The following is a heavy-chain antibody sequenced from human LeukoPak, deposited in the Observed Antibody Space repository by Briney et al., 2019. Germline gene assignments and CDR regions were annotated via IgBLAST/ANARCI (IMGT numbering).Heavy chain of an antibody. CDR2: ISDSGGST. CDR3: AKDGSCDM. CDR1: GFTFSSYA. V-gene: IGHV3-23*01. Sequence: AGGSLRLSCAASGFTFSSYAMTWVCQAPGKGLGWVSAISDSGGSTYYADSVKGRFTISRDNSKNTLYLQMNSLRAEERAVYYCAKDGSCDMWGQGTMVTASS. J-gene: IGHJ3*02.